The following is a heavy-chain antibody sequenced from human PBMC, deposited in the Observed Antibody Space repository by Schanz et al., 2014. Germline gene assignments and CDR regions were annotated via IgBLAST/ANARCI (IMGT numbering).Heavy chain of an antibody. CDR3: ARAGYDADNWFDP. CDR2: ISGSGGST. CDR1: GLIFSNYV. V-gene: IGHV3-23*01. J-gene: IGHJ5*02. D-gene: IGHD2-2*01. Sequence: EVQLLESGGGLVQPGGSLKLSCAASGLIFSNYVMSWVRQAPGKGLEWVSAISGSGGSTYYADSVKGRFTISRDNSKNTLYLQMNSLRAEDTAVYYCARAGYDADNWFDPWGQGTLVTVSS.